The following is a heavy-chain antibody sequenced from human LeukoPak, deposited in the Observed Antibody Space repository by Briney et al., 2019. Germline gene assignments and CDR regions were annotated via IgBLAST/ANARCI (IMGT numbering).Heavy chain of an antibody. V-gene: IGHV3-48*03. CDR2: ISSSGSTI. CDR3: ARGSVYCSSTSCYPGGMDV. Sequence: PGGSLRLSCAASGFTFSSYEMNWVRQAPGKGLEWVLYISSSGSTIYYADSVKGRFTISRDNAKNSLYLQMNSLRAEDTAVYYCARGSVYCSSTSCYPGGMDVWGQGTTVTVSS. D-gene: IGHD2-2*01. J-gene: IGHJ6*02. CDR1: GFTFSSYE.